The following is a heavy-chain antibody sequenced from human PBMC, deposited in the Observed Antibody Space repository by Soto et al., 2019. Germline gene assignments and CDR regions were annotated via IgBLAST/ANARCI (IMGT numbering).Heavy chain of an antibody. CDR3: ARGGGYSYGYVPINWFDP. CDR1: GGSISSGGYY. V-gene: IGHV4-31*03. J-gene: IGHJ5*02. D-gene: IGHD5-18*01. Sequence: PSETLSLTCTVSGGSISSGGYYWSWIRQHPGKGLEWIGYIYYSGSTYYKPSLKSRVTISVDTSKNQFSLKLSSVTAADTAVYYCARGGGYSYGYVPINWFDPWGQGTLVTVSS. CDR2: IYYSGST.